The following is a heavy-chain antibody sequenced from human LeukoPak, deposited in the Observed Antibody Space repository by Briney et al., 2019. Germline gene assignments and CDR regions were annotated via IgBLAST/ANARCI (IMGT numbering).Heavy chain of an antibody. CDR3: ARVHVGAVAGKNYFDY. CDR1: GFTVGSNY. Sequence: PGGSLRLSCAASGFTVGSNYMSWVRQAPGKGLEWVSVIYSGGSTYYADSVKGRFTISRDNSKNTLYLQRNSLRAEDTAVYYCARVHVGAVAGKNYFDYWGQGTLVTVSS. V-gene: IGHV3-53*01. J-gene: IGHJ4*02. D-gene: IGHD6-19*01. CDR2: IYSGGST.